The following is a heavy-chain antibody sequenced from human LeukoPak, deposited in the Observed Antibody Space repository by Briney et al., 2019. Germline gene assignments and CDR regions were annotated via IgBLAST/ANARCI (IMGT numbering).Heavy chain of an antibody. D-gene: IGHD3-10*01. CDR3: ARGGPRYGSGSYY. J-gene: IGHJ4*02. Sequence: SETLSLTCAVSGYSITSGYYWGWIRQPPGKGLEWIGYIYYSGSTNYNPSLKSRVTISVDTSKNQFSLKLSSVTAADTAVYYCARGGPRYGSGSYYWGQGTLVTVSS. CDR2: IYYSGST. V-gene: IGHV4-38-2*01. CDR1: GYSITSGYY.